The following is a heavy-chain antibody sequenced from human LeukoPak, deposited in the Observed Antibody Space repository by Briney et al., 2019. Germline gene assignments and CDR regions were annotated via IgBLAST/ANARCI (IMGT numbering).Heavy chain of an antibody. J-gene: IGHJ6*03. Sequence: GGSLRLSCAASGFTFSSYEMHWVRQAPGKGLEWVSYISSSGRTMYYADSVKGRFSISRDSSKNILYLQMNSLRAEDTAVYYCAKDRCSNGIGCYYYYMDVWGKGTTVTISS. CDR1: GFTFSSYE. D-gene: IGHD2-8*01. CDR3: AKDRCSNGIGCYYYYMDV. CDR2: ISSSGRTM. V-gene: IGHV3-48*03.